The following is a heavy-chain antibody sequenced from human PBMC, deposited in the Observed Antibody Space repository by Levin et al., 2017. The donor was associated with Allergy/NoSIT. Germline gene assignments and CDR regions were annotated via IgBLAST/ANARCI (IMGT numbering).Heavy chain of an antibody. Sequence: ASVKVSCKASGYTFTSYDINWVRQATGQGLEWMGWMNPNSGNTGYAQKFQGRVTMTRNTSISTAYMELSSLGSEDTAVYYCARADRYSSIVLGANYYYYGMDVWGQGTTVTVSS. CDR3: ARADRYSSIVLGANYYYYGMDV. D-gene: IGHD6-13*01. J-gene: IGHJ6*02. CDR1: GYTFTSYD. V-gene: IGHV1-8*01. CDR2: MNPNSGNT.